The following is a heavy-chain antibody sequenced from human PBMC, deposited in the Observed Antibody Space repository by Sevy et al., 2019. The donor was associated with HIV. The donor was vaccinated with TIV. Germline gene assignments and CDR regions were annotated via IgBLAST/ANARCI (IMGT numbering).Heavy chain of an antibody. CDR3: VRDDNDFWSGYYASENYYYGMDV. CDR1: GFTFSSYA. D-gene: IGHD3-3*01. V-gene: IGHV3-33*01. Sequence: GGSLRLSCAASGFTFSSYAIHWVRQAPGKGLEWVAVIWYDGSNKYYADSVKGRYTISRDNSKNTLNLQMKGLRAEDTAVYYCVRDDNDFWSGYYASENYYYGMDVWGQGTSVTVSS. J-gene: IGHJ6*02. CDR2: IWYDGSNK.